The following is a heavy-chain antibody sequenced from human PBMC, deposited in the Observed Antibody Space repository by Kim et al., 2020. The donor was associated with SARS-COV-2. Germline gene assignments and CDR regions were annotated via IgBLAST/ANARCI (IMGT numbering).Heavy chain of an antibody. CDR3: ARGTRQWLVRGPYYYYMDV. CDR1: GGSFSGYY. Sequence: SETLSLTCAVYGGSFSGYYWSWIRQPPGKGLEWIGEINHSGSTNYNPSLKSRVTISVDTSKNQFSLKLSSGPAADTAVYYCARGTRQWLVRGPYYYYMDV. CDR2: INHSGST. V-gene: IGHV4-34*01. D-gene: IGHD6-19*01. J-gene: IGHJ6*03.